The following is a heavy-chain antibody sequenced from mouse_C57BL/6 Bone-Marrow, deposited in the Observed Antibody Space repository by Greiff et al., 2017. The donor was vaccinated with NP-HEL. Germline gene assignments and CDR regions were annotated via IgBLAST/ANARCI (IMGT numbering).Heavy chain of an antibody. J-gene: IGHJ2*01. D-gene: IGHD2-4*01. Sequence: QVQLQQSGAELARPGASVKLSCKASGYTFTSYGISWVKQRTGQGLEWIGEIYPRSGNTYYNEKFKGKATLTADKSSSTAYMELRSLTSEDSAVYFCETIYYDYLLFDYWGQGTTLTVSS. CDR1: GYTFTSYG. CDR2: IYPRSGNT. V-gene: IGHV1-81*01. CDR3: ETIYYDYLLFDY.